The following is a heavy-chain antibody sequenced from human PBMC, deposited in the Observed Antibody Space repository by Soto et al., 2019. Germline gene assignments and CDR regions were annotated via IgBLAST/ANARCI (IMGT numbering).Heavy chain of an antibody. Sequence: ASVKVSCKASGYTFTGYYMHWVRQAPGQGLEWKGWINPNSGGTNYAQKFQGWVTMTRDTSISTAYMELSRLRSDDTAVYYCVRSKDDHYYYGMDVWGQGTTVTVSS. D-gene: IGHD3-16*01. V-gene: IGHV1-2*04. CDR2: INPNSGGT. CDR3: VRSKDDHYYYGMDV. J-gene: IGHJ6*02. CDR1: GYTFTGYY.